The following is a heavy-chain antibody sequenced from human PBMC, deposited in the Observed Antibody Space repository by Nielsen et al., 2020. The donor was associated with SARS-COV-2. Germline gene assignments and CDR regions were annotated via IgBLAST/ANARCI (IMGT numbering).Heavy chain of an antibody. Sequence: SETLSLTCAVSGGSVSSNDWWTWVRQSPGKGLEWIGEVSHSGSINYNPSLKSRVTLSMDKSKNQFSLRLTSVSAADTADYFCARGDLVVVPSPLLGLGPIFYSFYLDVWGKGTTVTVSS. J-gene: IGHJ6*03. CDR1: GGSVSSNDW. CDR3: ARGDLVVVPSPLLGLGPIFYSFYLDV. V-gene: IGHV4-4*02. CDR2: VSHSGSI. D-gene: IGHD2-2*02.